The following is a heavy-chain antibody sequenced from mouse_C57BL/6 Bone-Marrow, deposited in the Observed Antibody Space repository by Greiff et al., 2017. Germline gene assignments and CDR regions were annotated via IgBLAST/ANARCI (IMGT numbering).Heavy chain of an antibody. V-gene: IGHV14-4*01. Sequence: VHVKQSGAELVRPGASVKLSCTASGFNIKDDYMHWVKQRPEQGLEWIGWIDPENGDTEYASKFQGKATITVDTSSNTAYLQLSSLTSEDTAVYYCTRIAYRGQGTLVTVSA. CDR2: IDPENGDT. CDR3: TRIAY. J-gene: IGHJ3*01. CDR1: GFNIKDDY.